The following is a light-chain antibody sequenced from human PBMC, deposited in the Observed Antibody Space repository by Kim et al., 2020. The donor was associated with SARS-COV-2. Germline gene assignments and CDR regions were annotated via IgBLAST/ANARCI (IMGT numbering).Light chain of an antibody. J-gene: IGLJ3*02. CDR2: STN. CDR1: SGSVSTSYY. CDR3: ALYVGSGISV. Sequence: QTVVTQEPSFSVSPGGTVTLTCGLTSGSVSTSYYPSWFQQTPGQAPRTLIYSTNTRSSGVPDRFSGSILGNKAALTITGAQADDESDYYCALYVGSGISVFGGGTQLTVL. V-gene: IGLV8-61*01.